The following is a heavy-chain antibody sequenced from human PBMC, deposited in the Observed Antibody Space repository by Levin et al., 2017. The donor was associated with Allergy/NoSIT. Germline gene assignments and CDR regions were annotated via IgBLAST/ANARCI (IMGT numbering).Heavy chain of an antibody. D-gene: IGHD2-2*01. CDR1: GGSISSSNW. CDR3: ARVRVSVVPAAIGAFDI. Sequence: SETLSLTCAVSGGSISSSNWWSWVRQPPGKGLEWIGEIYHSGSTNYNPSLKSRVTISVDKSKNQFSLKLSSVTAADTAVYYCARVRVSVVPAAIGAFDIWGQGTMVTVSS. V-gene: IGHV4-4*02. CDR2: IYHSGST. J-gene: IGHJ3*02.